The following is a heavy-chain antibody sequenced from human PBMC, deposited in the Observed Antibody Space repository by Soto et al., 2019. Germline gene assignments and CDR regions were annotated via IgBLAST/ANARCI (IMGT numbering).Heavy chain of an antibody. CDR2: IYYSGST. CDR3: ARDRVAVAGLFDY. J-gene: IGHJ4*02. Sequence: KPSETLSLTCTVSGGSISSGGYYWSWIRQHPGKGLEWIGYIYYSGSTYYNPSLKSRVTISVDTSKNQFSLKLSSVTAADTAVYYCARDRVAVAGLFDYWGQGTLVTVS. V-gene: IGHV4-31*03. CDR1: GGSISSGGYY. D-gene: IGHD6-19*01.